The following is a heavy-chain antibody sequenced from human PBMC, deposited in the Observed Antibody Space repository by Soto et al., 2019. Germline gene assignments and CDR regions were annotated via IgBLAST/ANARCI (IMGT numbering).Heavy chain of an antibody. D-gene: IGHD6-13*01. J-gene: IGHJ6*02. Sequence: SVKVSCKASGGTFSSYAISWVRQAPGQGLEWMGGIIPIFGTANYAQKSQGRVTITADESTSTAYMELSSLRSEDTAVYYCASSRIAAAPLGYYGMDVWGQGTTVTVSS. V-gene: IGHV1-69*13. CDR1: GGTFSSYA. CDR2: IIPIFGTA. CDR3: ASSRIAAAPLGYYGMDV.